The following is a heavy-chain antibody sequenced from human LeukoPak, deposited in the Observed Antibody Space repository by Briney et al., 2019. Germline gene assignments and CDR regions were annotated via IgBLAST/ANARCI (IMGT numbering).Heavy chain of an antibody. D-gene: IGHD3-10*01. Sequence: GSLRLSCAASGFTLRYFGMSWVRQAPGKGLEWVSSISDSGGNTYYVDSVKGRFTISRDNTKNSLYLQMNSLRAEDTALYYCAGWSTGVNYWGQGTLVTVSS. CDR1: GFTLRYFG. CDR3: AGWSTGVNY. CDR2: ISDSGGNT. V-gene: IGHV3-23*01. J-gene: IGHJ4*02.